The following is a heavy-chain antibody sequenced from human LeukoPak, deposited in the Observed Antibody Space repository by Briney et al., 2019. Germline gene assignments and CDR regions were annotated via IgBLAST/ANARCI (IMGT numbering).Heavy chain of an antibody. V-gene: IGHV1-8*03. J-gene: IGHJ4*02. D-gene: IGHD6-19*01. CDR2: TNPNSGYT. CDR3: ARVAGIIDY. Sequence: ASVKVSRKASGYTFTSYDINWVRQAAGQGLEWMGWTNPNSGYTGYAQKFQGRVTITRNTSISTAYMELSSLRSEDTAVYYCARVAGIIDYWRQGTLVTVSS. CDR1: GYTFTSYD.